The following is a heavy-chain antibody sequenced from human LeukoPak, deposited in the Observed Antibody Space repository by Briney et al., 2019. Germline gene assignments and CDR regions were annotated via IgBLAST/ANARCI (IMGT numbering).Heavy chain of an antibody. CDR1: GFTFSSYA. D-gene: IGHD3-22*01. CDR3: ARTGYYYDSSGYLLTDY. Sequence: GGSLRLSCAASGFTFSSYAVRWVRQAPGKGLEWVSVIYSGGSTYYADSVKGRFTISRDNSKNTLYLQMNSLRAEDTAVYYCARTGYYYDSSGYLLTDYWGQGTLVTVSS. CDR2: IYSGGST. V-gene: IGHV3-66*01. J-gene: IGHJ4*02.